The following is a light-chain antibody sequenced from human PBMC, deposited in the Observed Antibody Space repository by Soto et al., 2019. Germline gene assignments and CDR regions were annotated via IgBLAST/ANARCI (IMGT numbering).Light chain of an antibody. J-gene: IGKJ5*01. Sequence: DIQMTQSPSTLSGSVGDRVTITCRASQTISSWLAWYQQKPGKAPKLLIYKASTLKSGVPSRFSGSGSGTEFTLTISSLQPDDFATYYCMQGTHWPITFGQGTRLEIK. CDR3: MQGTHWPIT. V-gene: IGKV1-5*03. CDR1: QTISSW. CDR2: KAS.